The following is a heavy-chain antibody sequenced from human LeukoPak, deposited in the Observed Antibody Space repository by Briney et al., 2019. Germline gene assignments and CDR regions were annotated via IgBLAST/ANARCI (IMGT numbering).Heavy chain of an antibody. CDR3: ARGEICGVVQSFDY. Sequence: GASVKVSCKASGYTFTGYYMHWVRQAPGQGLEWMGWINPNSGATNYAQKFQGRVTMTRDTSISTAYMELSRLRSDDTAVYYCARGEICGVVQSFDYWGQGTLVTVSS. CDR2: INPNSGAT. J-gene: IGHJ4*02. V-gene: IGHV1-2*02. CDR1: GYTFTGYY. D-gene: IGHD3-3*01.